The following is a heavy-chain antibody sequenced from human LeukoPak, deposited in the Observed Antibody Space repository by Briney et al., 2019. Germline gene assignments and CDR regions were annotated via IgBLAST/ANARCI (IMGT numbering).Heavy chain of an antibody. CDR2: FDPEDGET. D-gene: IGHD2-15*01. Sequence: ASVKVSCKVSGYTLTELSMHWARQAPGKGLEWMGGFDPEDGETIYAQKFQGRVTMTEDTSTDTAYMGLSSLRSEDTAVYYRATGGGRYCSGGSCYEWGQGTLVTVSS. J-gene: IGHJ4*02. CDR1: GYTLTELS. V-gene: IGHV1-24*01. CDR3: ATGGGRYCSGGSCYE.